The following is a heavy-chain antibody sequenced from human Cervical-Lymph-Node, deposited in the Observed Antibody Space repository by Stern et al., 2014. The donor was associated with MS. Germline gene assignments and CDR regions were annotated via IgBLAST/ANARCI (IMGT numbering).Heavy chain of an antibody. J-gene: IGHJ4*01. CDR1: GDTINNYA. CDR2: IIPVFGTV. CDR3: ASLLGRISVASVDY. V-gene: IGHV1-69*01. D-gene: IGHD6-19*01. Sequence: QVQLMQSGAEVKKPGSSVKVSCKASGDTINNYAVSWVRQAPGQGLEWMGVIIPVFGTVNYAQKFQGRVTITADGSTSTAYMELSSLRSEDTAVYYCASLLGRISVASVDYWGQGTLVTVSS.